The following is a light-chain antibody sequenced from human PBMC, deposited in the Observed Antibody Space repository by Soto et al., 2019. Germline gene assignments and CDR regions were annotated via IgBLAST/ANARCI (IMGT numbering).Light chain of an antibody. Sequence: QSALTQPPSASGSPGQSVTISCTGTSSDVGAYNYVCWYQQHPGKAPKLMIYEVNKRPSGVPDRFSGSKSGNTASLTVSGLQAGDEADYYCSSFAANDNVLFGGGTQLTVL. J-gene: IGLJ3*02. CDR1: SSDVGAYNY. CDR2: EVN. CDR3: SSFAANDNVL. V-gene: IGLV2-8*01.